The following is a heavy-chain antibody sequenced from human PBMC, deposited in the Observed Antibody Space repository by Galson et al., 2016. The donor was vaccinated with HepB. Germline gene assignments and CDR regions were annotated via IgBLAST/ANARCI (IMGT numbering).Heavy chain of an antibody. Sequence: SLRLSCAASGFIFSTYSLNWVRQAPGKGLEWVSYISSSGSIMYYADSVKGRFTISRDTDKNSLYLKMNSLRDEAADEYYYARDIRWYGDYMDCWGKGTSVTVSS. CDR2: ISSSGSIM. CDR3: ARDIRWYGDYMDC. V-gene: IGHV3-48*02. D-gene: IGHD4-17*01. J-gene: IGHJ6*03. CDR1: GFIFSTYS.